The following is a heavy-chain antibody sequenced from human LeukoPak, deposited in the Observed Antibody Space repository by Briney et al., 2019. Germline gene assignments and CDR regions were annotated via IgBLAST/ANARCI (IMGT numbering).Heavy chain of an antibody. D-gene: IGHD6-6*01. Sequence: PGGSLRLSCAASGFTFSRYWMSWVRQAPGKGLEWVANIKEDGSEKYYVDSVKGRFTISRDNSKNTLYLQMNSLRAEDTAVYYCAKARGSSFDYWGQGTLVTVSS. CDR2: IKEDGSEK. V-gene: IGHV3-7*05. CDR3: AKARGSSFDY. J-gene: IGHJ4*02. CDR1: GFTFSRYW.